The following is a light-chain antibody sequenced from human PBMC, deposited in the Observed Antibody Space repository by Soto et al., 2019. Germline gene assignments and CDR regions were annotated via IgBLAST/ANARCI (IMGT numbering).Light chain of an antibody. CDR1: QSVGNN. Sequence: VVMTQSPGTLSVSPVEGVTLSCRASQSVGNNLAWYQQKPGQAPRLLIFGASTRVTAIPARFSGSGSGTEFTLTITSLQSEDFAGYYCQQYNNWPEYTFGQGTKLEIK. CDR3: QQYNNWPEYT. CDR2: GAS. J-gene: IGKJ2*01. V-gene: IGKV3-15*01.